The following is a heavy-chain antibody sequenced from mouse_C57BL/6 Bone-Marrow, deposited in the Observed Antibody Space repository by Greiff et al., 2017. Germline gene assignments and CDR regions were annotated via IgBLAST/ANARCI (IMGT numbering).Heavy chain of an antibody. D-gene: IGHD2-1*01. CDR1: GYTFTSYG. V-gene: IGHV1-81*01. J-gene: IGHJ2*01. CDR2: IYPRSGNT. CDR3: ARHLYLLWFDY. Sequence: LEESGAELARPGASVKLSCKASGYTFTSYGISWVKQRTGQGLEWIGEIYPRSGNTYYNEKFKGKATLTADKSSSTAYMELRSLTSEDSAVYFCARHLYLLWFDYWGQGTTLTVSS.